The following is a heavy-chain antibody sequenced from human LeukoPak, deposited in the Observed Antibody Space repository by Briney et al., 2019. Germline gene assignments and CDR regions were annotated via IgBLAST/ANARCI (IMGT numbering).Heavy chain of an antibody. Sequence: ASVKISCKASGYIFSIYAIIWVRQAPGQGLELMEWINTNTGIPTYAQGFTGRFVFSLDTPVSTAYLQISSLKDEDTAIYYCARDYTVTLGTTTYFQHWGQGTLVTVSS. D-gene: IGHD1-7*01. CDR1: GYIFSIYA. V-gene: IGHV7-4-1*02. J-gene: IGHJ1*01. CDR3: ARDYTVTLGTTTYFQH. CDR2: INTNTGIP.